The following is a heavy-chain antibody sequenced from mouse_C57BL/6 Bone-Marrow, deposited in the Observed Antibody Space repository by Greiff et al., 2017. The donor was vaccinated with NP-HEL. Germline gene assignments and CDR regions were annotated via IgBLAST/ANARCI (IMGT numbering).Heavy chain of an antibody. CDR3: ARGYYGSSYWYFDV. D-gene: IGHD1-1*01. CDR2: INPNNGGT. Sequence: EVQLQQSGPELVKPGASVKMSCKASGYTFTDYNMHWVKQSHGKSLEWIGYINPNNGGTSYNQKFKGKATLTVNKSSSTAYMELRSLTSEESAVYYCARGYYGSSYWYFDVWGTGTTVTVSS. V-gene: IGHV1-22*01. J-gene: IGHJ1*03. CDR1: GYTFTDYN.